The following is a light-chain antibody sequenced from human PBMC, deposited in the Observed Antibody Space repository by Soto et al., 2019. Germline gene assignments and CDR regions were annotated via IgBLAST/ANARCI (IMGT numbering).Light chain of an antibody. V-gene: IGKV2-28*01. Sequence: DIVMTQSPLSLPVTPGEPASISCRSSQSLLHSDGYNYFDGDVQKPGQSPQLLIYFGSNRASGVPARFSGSGSGTYFTLKISRVEAEDVGVYYCMQALQTPYTFGQGPKLEIK. CDR2: FGS. CDR3: MQALQTPYT. CDR1: QSLLHSDGYNY. J-gene: IGKJ2*01.